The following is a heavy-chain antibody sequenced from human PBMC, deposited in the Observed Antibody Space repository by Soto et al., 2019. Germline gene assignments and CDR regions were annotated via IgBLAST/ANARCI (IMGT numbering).Heavy chain of an antibody. D-gene: IGHD6-19*01. CDR1: GFTFSSYA. V-gene: IGHV3-30-3*01. CDR3: ARGDIIAVAGTYY. Sequence: QVQLVESGGGVVQPGRSLRLSCAASGFTFSSYAMHWVRQAPGKGLEWVAVISYDGSNKYYADSVKGRFTISRDNSKHTLYLQMNSLRAEDTAVYYCARGDIIAVAGTYYWGQGTLVTVSS. J-gene: IGHJ4*02. CDR2: ISYDGSNK.